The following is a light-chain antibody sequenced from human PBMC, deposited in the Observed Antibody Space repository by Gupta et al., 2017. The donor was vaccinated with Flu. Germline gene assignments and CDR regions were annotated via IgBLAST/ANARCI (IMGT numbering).Light chain of an antibody. CDR1: SANTGAVND. Sequence: SANTGAVNDVRWYQQLPGTAPILLIYSNDERPSGVPERFSGSKSGTSASLAITGLQAEDEADYYCQSYDTSLNIGVFGGGTKLTVL. CDR3: QSYDTSLNIGV. J-gene: IGLJ3*02. V-gene: IGLV1-40*01. CDR2: SND.